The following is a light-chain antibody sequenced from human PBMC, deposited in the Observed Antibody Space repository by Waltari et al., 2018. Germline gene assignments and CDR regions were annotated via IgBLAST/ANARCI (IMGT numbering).Light chain of an antibody. J-gene: IGKJ3*01. CDR2: EAS. Sequence: DIQLTQSPSFLSASVGDRVTITCRASQGISSYLAWYQQKPGKAPNLLISEASTLQSGVPSRFSGTGSEIEFTLTISSLQPEDFATYFCQHLNSYPPTFGPGTIVDIK. V-gene: IGKV1-9*01. CDR3: QHLNSYPPT. CDR1: QGISSY.